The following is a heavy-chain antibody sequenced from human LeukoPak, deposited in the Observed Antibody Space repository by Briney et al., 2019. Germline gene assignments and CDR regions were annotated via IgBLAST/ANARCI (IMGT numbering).Heavy chain of an antibody. Sequence: ASVKVSCKASNYTFISYGISWVRQAPGQGLEWMGWISTYNGDTNYAQEFQDRVTMTTDTSTSTAYMELRSLRSDDTAVYYCARGLGSYPEIPLDYWGQGTLVTVST. V-gene: IGHV1-18*01. CDR2: ISTYNGDT. J-gene: IGHJ4*02. CDR1: NYTFISYG. CDR3: ARGLGSYPEIPLDY. D-gene: IGHD3-16*02.